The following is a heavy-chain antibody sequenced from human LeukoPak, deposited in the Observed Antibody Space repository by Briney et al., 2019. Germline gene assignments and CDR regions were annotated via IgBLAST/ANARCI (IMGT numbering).Heavy chain of an antibody. CDR3: ATKGSIWAKDYYYYYMDV. Sequence: GGSLRLSCAASGFTFSSYGMHWVRQAPGKGLEWVAFIRYDGSNKYYADSVKGRFTISRDNSKNTLYLQMNSLRAEDTAVYYCATKGSIWAKDYYYYYMDVWGKGTTVTVSS. CDR1: GFTFSSYG. J-gene: IGHJ6*03. D-gene: IGHD3-16*01. V-gene: IGHV3-30*02. CDR2: IRYDGSNK.